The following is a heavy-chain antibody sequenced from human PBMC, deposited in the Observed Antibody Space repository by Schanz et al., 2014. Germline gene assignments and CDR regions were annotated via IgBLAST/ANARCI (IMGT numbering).Heavy chain of an antibody. CDR3: AREQIMAAAGLVDY. CDR2: ISGTTTYT. Sequence: EVQLLESGGGLVQPGGSLRLSCAASGFTISSYSMNWVRQAPGKGLEWVSYISGTTTYTNYADSVKGRFTISRDNAKNSLYLQMNSLRAEDTAVYYCAREQIMAAAGLVDYWGHGTLGTVSS. J-gene: IGHJ4*01. V-gene: IGHV3-48*04. D-gene: IGHD6-13*01. CDR1: GFTISSYS.